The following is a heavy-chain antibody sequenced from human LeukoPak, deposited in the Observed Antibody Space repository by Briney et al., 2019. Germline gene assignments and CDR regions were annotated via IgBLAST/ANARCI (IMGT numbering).Heavy chain of an antibody. Sequence: SETLSLTCAVSGYSITSSSWWGWIRQPPGKGLEWIGYIYHSGTTYYNPSLKSRVTISVDTSMNHFSLRLSSVTAADTAVYYCARGRVAATSVTSYWGQGTLVTVSS. J-gene: IGHJ4*02. CDR3: ARGRVAATSVTSY. D-gene: IGHD2-15*01. CDR2: IYHSGTT. CDR1: GYSITSSSW. V-gene: IGHV4-28*03.